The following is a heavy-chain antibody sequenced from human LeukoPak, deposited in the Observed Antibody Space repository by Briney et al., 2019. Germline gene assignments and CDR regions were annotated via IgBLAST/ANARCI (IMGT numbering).Heavy chain of an antibody. CDR1: GFNLSNYG. CDR3: ARGTGAKRYYFDL. CDR2: IWYDGSNR. V-gene: IGHV3-33*01. J-gene: IGHJ4*02. Sequence: GGSLRLSCAVSGFNLSNYGMHWVRQAPGKGLEWVTVIWYDGSNRYYADSVEGRITISRDTSKNTVSLQINNVKVDDTAIYYCARGTGAKRYYFDLWGQGILVTVSS.